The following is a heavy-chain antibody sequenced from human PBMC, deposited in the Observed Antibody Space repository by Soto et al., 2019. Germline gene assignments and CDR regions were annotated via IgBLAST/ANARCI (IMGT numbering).Heavy chain of an antibody. CDR1: GITFSSYA. Sequence: GASVKVSCKASGITFSSYAMHGVRQAPGQRLEWMGWINAGNGDTRYSQIFQGRVTLTRDTSASTVYLDLSSLRSEDTAIYYCARAISGYVTWGQGTLVTVSS. J-gene: IGHJ5*02. D-gene: IGHD5-12*01. CDR2: INAGNGDT. CDR3: ARAISGYVT. V-gene: IGHV1-3*01.